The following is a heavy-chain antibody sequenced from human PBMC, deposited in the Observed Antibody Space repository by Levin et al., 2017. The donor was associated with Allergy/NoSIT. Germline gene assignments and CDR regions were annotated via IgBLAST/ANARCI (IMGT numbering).Heavy chain of an antibody. D-gene: IGHD2-2*01. CDR1: GFTFNTYA. V-gene: IGHV3-30-3*01. Sequence: GGSLRLSCAASGFTFNTYAIRWVRQAPGKGLEWVAAISYDGDYKYYADSVKGRFTISRDNSKNTLYLQMNSLRTEDTAVYYCVRGPRVGRYCSGINCSPHFDYWGQGTLVTVSS. CDR3: VRGPRVGRYCSGINCSPHFDY. CDR2: ISYDGDYK. J-gene: IGHJ4*02.